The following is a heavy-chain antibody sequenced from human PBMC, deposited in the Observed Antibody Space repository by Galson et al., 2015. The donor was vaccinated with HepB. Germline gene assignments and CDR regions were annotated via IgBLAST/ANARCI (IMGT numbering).Heavy chain of an antibody. CDR3: AREITMVRGVDAKPDY. V-gene: IGHV3-7*03. CDR1: GFTFSSYS. D-gene: IGHD3-10*01. J-gene: IGHJ4*02. Sequence: SLRLSCAASGFTFSSYSMNWVRQAPGKGLEWVANIKQDGSEKYYVDSVKGRFTISRDNAKNSLYLQMNSLRAEDTAVYYCAREITMVRGVDAKPDYWGQGTLVTVSS. CDR2: IKQDGSEK.